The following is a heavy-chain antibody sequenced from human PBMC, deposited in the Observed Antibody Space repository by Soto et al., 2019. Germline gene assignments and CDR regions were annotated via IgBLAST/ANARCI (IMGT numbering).Heavy chain of an antibody. V-gene: IGHV3-23*01. Sequence: EVQLLESGGELVQPGGSLRLSCAASGFTFSIYAMSWVRQAPGKGLEWVSAVSGNGFSTFYADSVRGRFTISRDNSKNTLFLQMSSLRADDTAVYYCAKDFRTVVTHDASDIWGQGTMVTVSS. D-gene: IGHD2-21*02. CDR2: VSGNGFST. CDR1: GFTFSIYA. CDR3: AKDFRTVVTHDASDI. J-gene: IGHJ3*02.